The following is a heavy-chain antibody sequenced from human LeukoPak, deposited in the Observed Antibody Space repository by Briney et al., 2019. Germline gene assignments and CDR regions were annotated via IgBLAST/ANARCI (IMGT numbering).Heavy chain of an antibody. CDR1: GFTFSSYA. J-gene: IGHJ4*02. D-gene: IGHD3-22*01. Sequence: GGSLRLSCAASGFTFSSYAMSWVRQAPGKGLEWVSAISGSGGSTYYADSVKGRFTISRDNSKNTLYLQKNSLRAEDKAVYYCAKDSYYDSSGYYDYWGQGTLVTVSS. V-gene: IGHV3-23*01. CDR3: AKDSYYDSSGYYDY. CDR2: ISGSGGST.